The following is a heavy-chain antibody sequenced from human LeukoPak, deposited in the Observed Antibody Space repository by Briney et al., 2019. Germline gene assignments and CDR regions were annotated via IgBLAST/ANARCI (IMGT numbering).Heavy chain of an antibody. CDR1: GGSISSYY. J-gene: IGHJ6*02. V-gene: IGHV4-59*01. CDR3: ARSRGSSFLRWYYYYGMDV. Sequence: SETLSLTCTVSGGSISSYYWSWIRQPPGKGLEWIGYIYYSGSTNYNPSLKSRVTISVDTSKNQFPLTLSSVTAADTAVYYCARSRGSSFLRWYYYYGMDVWGQGTTVTVS. CDR2: IYYSGST. D-gene: IGHD4-23*01.